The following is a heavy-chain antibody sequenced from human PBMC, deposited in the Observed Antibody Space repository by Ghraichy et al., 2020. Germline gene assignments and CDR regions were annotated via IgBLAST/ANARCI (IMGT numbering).Heavy chain of an antibody. CDR2: INSDGSTT. CDR1: GFTFSSYW. D-gene: IGHD1-26*01. V-gene: IGHV3-74*01. CDR3: ARSQYSGSYLDY. J-gene: IGHJ4*02. Sequence: LSLTCAASGFTFSSYWMHWVRQAPGKGLVWVSHINSDGSTTSYADSVKGRFTISRDNAKNTLYLQMNSLRAEDTTVYYCARSQYSGSYLDYWGQGTLVTVSS.